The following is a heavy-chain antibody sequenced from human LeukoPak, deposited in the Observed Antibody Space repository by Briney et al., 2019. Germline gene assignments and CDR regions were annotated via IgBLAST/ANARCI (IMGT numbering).Heavy chain of an antibody. V-gene: IGHV4-39*07. CDR3: VRTTDYTLDLPYYFDY. D-gene: IGHD4-11*01. CDR2: IYYSGST. J-gene: IGHJ4*02. Sequence: SETLSLTCTVSGGSISSSSYYWGWIRQPPGKGLEWIGSIYYSGSTYYNPSLKSRVTISVDTSKNQLSLKLSSVTAADTAVYYCVRTTDYTLDLPYYFDYWGQGTLVTVSS. CDR1: GGSISSSSYY.